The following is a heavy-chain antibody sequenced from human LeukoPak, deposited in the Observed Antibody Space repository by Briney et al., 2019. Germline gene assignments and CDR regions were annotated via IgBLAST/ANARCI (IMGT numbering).Heavy chain of an antibody. Sequence: GGSLRLSCAASGFTFSSYWMHWVRQAPGKGLVWVSHINGDGSSTSYADSVKGRFTISRDNAKNTLYLQMNSLRAEDTAVYYCARESSYGMDVWGQGTTVTVSS. CDR1: GFTFSSYW. CDR2: INGDGSST. V-gene: IGHV3-74*01. CDR3: ARESSYGMDV. J-gene: IGHJ6*02.